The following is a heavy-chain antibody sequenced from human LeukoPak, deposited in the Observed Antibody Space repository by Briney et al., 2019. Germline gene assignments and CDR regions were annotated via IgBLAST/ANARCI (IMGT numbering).Heavy chain of an antibody. J-gene: IGHJ4*02. Sequence: GGSLRLSCAASGFTFRSYAMSWVRQAPGKGLEWVSAITGGGDSTYYADSVKGRFTISRDNSKNTLYLQMNSLRAEDTAVYYCAKDAETSSGWWFYFDCWGQGTLVTVSS. D-gene: IGHD6-19*01. V-gene: IGHV3-23*01. CDR1: GFTFRSYA. CDR2: ITGGGDST. CDR3: AKDAETSSGWWFYFDC.